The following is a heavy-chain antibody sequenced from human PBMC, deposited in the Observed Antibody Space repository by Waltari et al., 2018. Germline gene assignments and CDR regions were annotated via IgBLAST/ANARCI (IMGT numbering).Heavy chain of an antibody. CDR3: ARNPYSSGWEPFDY. J-gene: IGHJ4*02. CDR2: INPNSGGT. CDR1: GYTFTGYY. V-gene: IGHV1-2*06. Sequence: QVQLVQSGAEVKKPGASVKVSCKASGYTFTGYYMHWVRQAPGQWLEWMGLINPNSGGTNYAQKFQGRVTMTRDTSISTAYMELSRLRSDDTAGYYCARNPYSSGWEPFDYWGQGTLVTVSS. D-gene: IGHD6-19*01.